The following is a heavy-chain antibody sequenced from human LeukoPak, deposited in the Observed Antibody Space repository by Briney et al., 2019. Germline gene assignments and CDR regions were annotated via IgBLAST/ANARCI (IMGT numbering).Heavy chain of an antibody. CDR3: ARVGIYYDSSSFDP. CDR2: IYYSGST. Sequence: TSETLSLTCTVSGGSISSYYWSRIRQPPGKGLEWIGYIYYSGSTNYNPSLKSRVTISVDTSKNQFSLKLSSVTAADTAVYYCARVGIYYDSSSFDPWGQGTLVTVSS. J-gene: IGHJ5*02. V-gene: IGHV4-59*01. D-gene: IGHD3-22*01. CDR1: GGSISSYY.